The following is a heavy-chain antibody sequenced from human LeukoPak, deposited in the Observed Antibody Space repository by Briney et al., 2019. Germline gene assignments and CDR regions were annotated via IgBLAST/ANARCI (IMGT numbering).Heavy chain of an antibody. D-gene: IGHD3-10*01. CDR3: ATLWFGDLSKANDY. J-gene: IGHJ4*02. Sequence: PSETLSLTCTVSGGSISSYYWSWIRQPPGKGLEWIGYIYYSGSTNYNPSLRSRVTISVDTSKNQFSLKLSSVTAADTAVYYCATLWFGDLSKANDYWGQGTLVTVSS. CDR2: IYYSGST. CDR1: GGSISSYY. V-gene: IGHV4-59*12.